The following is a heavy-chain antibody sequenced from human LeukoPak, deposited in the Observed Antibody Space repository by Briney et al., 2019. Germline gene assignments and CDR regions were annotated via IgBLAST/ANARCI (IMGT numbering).Heavy chain of an antibody. J-gene: IGHJ4*02. CDR2: IYPGDSDT. Sequence: GESLKISCKGSAYTFTSYSSGCVRQMPGKGLERMGIIYPGDSDTRYSPCLQGQVTISADKSISTAYLKWSSLKASDTAMYYCALRNWQLAFDYWGQGTLVTVSS. V-gene: IGHV5-51*01. D-gene: IGHD6-13*01. CDR3: ALRNWQLAFDY. CDR1: AYTFTSYS.